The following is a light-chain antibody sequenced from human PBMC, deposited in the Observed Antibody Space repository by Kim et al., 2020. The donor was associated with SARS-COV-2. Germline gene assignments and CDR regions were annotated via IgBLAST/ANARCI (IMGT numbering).Light chain of an antibody. CDR3: QKYNSAPLT. CDR1: QGISNY. V-gene: IGKV1-27*01. CDR2: AAS. J-gene: IGKJ1*01. Sequence: AAVGDRVTITCRASQGISNYLAWYQQKPGKVPKLLIYAASTLQAGVPSRFSGSGSGTDFTLTISSLQPEDVATYYCQKYNSAPLTFGQGTKVDIK.